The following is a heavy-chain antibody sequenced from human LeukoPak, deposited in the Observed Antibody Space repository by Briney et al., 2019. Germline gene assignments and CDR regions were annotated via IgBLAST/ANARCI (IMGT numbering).Heavy chain of an antibody. D-gene: IGHD3-10*01. V-gene: IGHV3-30*18. CDR3: AKFPLIMVRGNYMDV. Sequence: PGRSLRLSCAASGFTFSSYGMHWVRQAPGKGLEWVAVISYDGSNKYYADSVKGRFTISRDNSKNTLYLQMNSLRAEDTAVYYCAKFPLIMVRGNYMDVWGKGTTVTVSS. CDR1: GFTFSSYG. CDR2: ISYDGSNK. J-gene: IGHJ6*03.